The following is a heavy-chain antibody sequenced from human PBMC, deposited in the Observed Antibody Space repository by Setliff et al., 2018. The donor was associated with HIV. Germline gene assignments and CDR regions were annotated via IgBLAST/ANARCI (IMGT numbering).Heavy chain of an antibody. CDR2: VYYSGST. D-gene: IGHD3-10*01. CDR1: GASSIYF. Sequence: SETLSLTCTVSGASSIYFWGWIRQPPGKGLEWIGSVYYSGSTYYNPSLKSRVTISEDASRNQFSLKLRSVTAADTAIYYCARHLFRGSGTYADYWGQGALVTVSS. CDR3: ARHLFRGSGTYADY. V-gene: IGHV4-39*01. J-gene: IGHJ4*02.